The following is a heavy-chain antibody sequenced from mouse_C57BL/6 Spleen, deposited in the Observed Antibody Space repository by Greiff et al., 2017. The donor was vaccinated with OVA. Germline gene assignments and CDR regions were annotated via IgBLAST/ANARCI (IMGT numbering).Heavy chain of an antibody. CDR2: ISTYYGDA. V-gene: IGHV1-67*01. J-gene: IGHJ4*01. CDR1: GYTFTDYA. D-gene: IGHD2-5*01. Sequence: VKLVESGPELVRPGVSVKISCKGSGYTFTDYAMHWVKQSHAKSLEWIGVISTYYGDASYNQKFKDKATMTVDKSSSTAYMELARLTSEDSAVYYCARSGYSNYYAMDYWGQGTSVTVSS. CDR3: ARSGYSNYYAMDY.